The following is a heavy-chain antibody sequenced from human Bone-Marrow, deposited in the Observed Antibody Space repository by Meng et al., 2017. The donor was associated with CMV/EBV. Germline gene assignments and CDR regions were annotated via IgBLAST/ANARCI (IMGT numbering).Heavy chain of an antibody. Sequence: SETLSLTCTVSGGSISGGSISTYSWTWIRQPPGKGLEWIGYIYYSGSTNYNPSLKSRVTISVDTSKNQFSLKLTSVTAADTAVYYCARYCRSSSCYPYYYYGVDVWGPGNTVTVAS. J-gene: IGHJ6*02. CDR1: GGSISGGSISTYS. CDR2: IYYSGST. D-gene: IGHD2-2*01. CDR3: ARYCRSSSCYPYYYYGVDV. V-gene: IGHV4-61*01.